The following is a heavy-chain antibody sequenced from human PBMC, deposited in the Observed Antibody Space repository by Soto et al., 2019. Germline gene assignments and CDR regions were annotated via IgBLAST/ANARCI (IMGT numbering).Heavy chain of an antibody. D-gene: IGHD3-16*01. V-gene: IGHV3-66*01. CDR2: IYSGGST. J-gene: IGHJ4*02. CDR3: ARDPWAADY. CDR1: GFTVSTKY. Sequence: EVQLVESGGGLVQPGGSLRLSCAASGFTVSTKYMSWVRQAPGKGLEWVSVIYSGGSTFYADYVRGRFTIARDNYKSTVNLQMNSLRAEDRAVYYCARDPWAADYWGQGTLVTVSS.